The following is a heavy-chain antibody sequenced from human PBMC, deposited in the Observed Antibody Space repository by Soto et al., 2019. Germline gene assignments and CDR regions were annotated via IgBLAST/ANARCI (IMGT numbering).Heavy chain of an antibody. Sequence: SVSLSLTCFVCGGSINSGGYYWSWIRQHPGKGLEWFGYIYYSGSTNYSPSLKSRATISVDTSKNQFSLKLTSVTAADTAVYFCARAQTIFGIITVFDYWGQGTLVTVSS. CDR3: ARAQTIFGIITVFDY. CDR2: IYYSGST. V-gene: IGHV4-31*03. CDR1: GGSINSGGYY. D-gene: IGHD3-3*01. J-gene: IGHJ4*02.